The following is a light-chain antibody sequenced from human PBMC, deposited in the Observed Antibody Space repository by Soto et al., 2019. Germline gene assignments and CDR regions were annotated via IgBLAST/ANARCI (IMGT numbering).Light chain of an antibody. V-gene: IGKV3-20*01. J-gene: IGKJ5*01. CDR1: QSLRSNY. Sequence: EIVLTQSPGTLPLSPGERATLSCRASQSLRSNYLAWYQQKPGQAPRLLIYDASSRATGIPDRFSGSGSGTDFTLTISRLEPEDFAVYYCQQYGNSLPITFGQGTRLEIK. CDR2: DAS. CDR3: QQYGNSLPIT.